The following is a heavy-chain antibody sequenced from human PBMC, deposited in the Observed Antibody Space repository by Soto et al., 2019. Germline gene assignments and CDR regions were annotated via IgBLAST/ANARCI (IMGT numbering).Heavy chain of an antibody. D-gene: IGHD3-3*01. CDR2: IYHSGST. J-gene: IGHJ4*02. CDR3: ARGDFSVGLTAFDY. CDR1: SGSISSSNW. Sequence: SETLSLTCAVSSGSISSSNWWSWVRQPPGKGLEWIGEIYHSGSTNYNPSLKSRVTISVDKSKNQFSLKLSSVTAADTAVYYCARGDFSVGLTAFDYWGQGTLVTVSS. V-gene: IGHV4-4*02.